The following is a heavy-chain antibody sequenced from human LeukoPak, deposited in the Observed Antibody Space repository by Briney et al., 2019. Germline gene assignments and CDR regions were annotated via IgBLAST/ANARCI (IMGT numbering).Heavy chain of an antibody. D-gene: IGHD2-2*01. V-gene: IGHV1-18*01. Sequence: GASVTVSCKASGYTFTSYGISWVRQAPGQGLEWMGWISAYNGNTNYAQKLQGRVTMTTDTSTSTAYMELRSLRSDDTAVYYCARAIVVPAAMSRNWFDPWGQGTLVTVSS. CDR1: GYTFTSYG. CDR3: ARAIVVPAAMSRNWFDP. CDR2: ISAYNGNT. J-gene: IGHJ5*02.